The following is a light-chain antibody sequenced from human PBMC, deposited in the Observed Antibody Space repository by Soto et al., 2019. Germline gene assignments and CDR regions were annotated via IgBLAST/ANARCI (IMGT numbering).Light chain of an antibody. J-gene: IGLJ3*02. CDR2: EVT. Sequence: QSALTQPPSASGSPGQSVIISCTGTSSDSGGDNYVSWYQKHPGKAPKLIIYEVTERPSGVPDRFSGSKSDNTASLTVSRHPDEDEADYCCSSYAGNNILFGGGTKVTVL. V-gene: IGLV2-8*01. CDR1: SSDSGGDNY. CDR3: SSYAGNNIL.